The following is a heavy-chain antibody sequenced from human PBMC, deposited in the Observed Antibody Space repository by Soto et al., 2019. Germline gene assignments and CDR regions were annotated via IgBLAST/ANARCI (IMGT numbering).Heavy chain of an antibody. J-gene: IGHJ5*02. V-gene: IGHV4-59*01. CDR2: IYYSGST. D-gene: IGHD3-9*01. CDR1: GGSISSYY. CDR3: ARDSATYDILTGYYPGYNWFDP. Sequence: SETLSLTCTVSGGSISSYYWSWIRQPPGKGLEWIGYIYYSGSTNYNPSLKSRVTISVDTSKNQFSLKLSSVTAADTAVYYCARDSATYDILTGYYPGYNWFDPWGQGTLVTVSS.